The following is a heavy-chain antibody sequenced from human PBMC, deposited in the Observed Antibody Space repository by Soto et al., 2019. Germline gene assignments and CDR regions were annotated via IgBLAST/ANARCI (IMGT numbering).Heavy chain of an antibody. V-gene: IGHV4-38-2*01. Sequence: SETLSLTCVVSDYSISRGYYWGWFRQPPGKGLEWIGSIYHSGNTYYNPSLTSRVTMSIDTSKNHFSLNLTSVTAADTAVYYCARARIVVAGTIVDYWAQGTLVTVS. D-gene: IGHD6-19*01. CDR1: DYSISRGYY. CDR2: IYHSGNT. CDR3: ARARIVVAGTIVDY. J-gene: IGHJ4*02.